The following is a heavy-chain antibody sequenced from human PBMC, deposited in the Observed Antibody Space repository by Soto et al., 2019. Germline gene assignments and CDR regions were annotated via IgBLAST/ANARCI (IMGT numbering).Heavy chain of an antibody. CDR2: ISSGSTYI. J-gene: IGHJ4*02. D-gene: IGHD6-19*01. CDR3: LIAVAGSFAPDY. V-gene: IGHV3-21*01. Sequence: GGSLRLSCAASGFTFSTYSMNWVRQAPGKGLEWVSYISSGSTYIYYADSVKGRFTISRGNAKNSLYLQMNSLRAEDTAVYYCLIAVAGSFAPDYWGQGTLVTVSS. CDR1: GFTFSTYS.